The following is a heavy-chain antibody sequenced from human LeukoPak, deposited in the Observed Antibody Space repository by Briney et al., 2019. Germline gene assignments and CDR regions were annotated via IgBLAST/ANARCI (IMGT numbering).Heavy chain of an antibody. Sequence: PGGSLRLSCAASGFTFSSYGMHWVRQAPGKGLEWVAVIWYDGSNKYYADYVKGRFTISRDNSKNTLYLQMNSLRAEDTAVYYCARDRGGYDFWTVIYYFDYWGQGTLVTVSS. CDR3: ARDRGGYDFWTVIYYFDY. D-gene: IGHD3-3*01. V-gene: IGHV3-33*01. CDR1: GFTFSSYG. CDR2: IWYDGSNK. J-gene: IGHJ4*02.